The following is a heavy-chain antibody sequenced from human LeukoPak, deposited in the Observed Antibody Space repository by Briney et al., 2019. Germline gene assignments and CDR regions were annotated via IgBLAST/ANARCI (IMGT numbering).Heavy chain of an antibody. CDR1: GASITDAY. J-gene: IGHJ4*02. V-gene: IGHV4-59*03. CDR3: AKVKGGYLYALDS. D-gene: IGHD5-12*01. Sequence: PSETLSLTCNVSGASITDAYWSWLRQPPGKGLEWIGYIYYRGGTNYNPSLKSRVAISLDTSKNQFALSLSSVTAADTAVYYCAKVKGGYLYALDSWGQGTLVTVHS. CDR2: IYYRGGT.